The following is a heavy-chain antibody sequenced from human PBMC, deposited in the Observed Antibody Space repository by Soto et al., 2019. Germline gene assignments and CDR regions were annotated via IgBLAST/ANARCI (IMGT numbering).Heavy chain of an antibody. Sequence: GGSLRLSCAASGFTFSSYSMNWVRQAPGKGLEWVSSISSSSSYIYYADSVKGRFTISRDNAKNSLYLQMNSLRAEDTAVYYCARDRSEMVPPNWFDPWGQGTLVTVSS. CDR2: ISSSSSYI. CDR1: GFTFSSYS. J-gene: IGHJ5*02. D-gene: IGHD2-8*01. V-gene: IGHV3-21*01. CDR3: ARDRSEMVPPNWFDP.